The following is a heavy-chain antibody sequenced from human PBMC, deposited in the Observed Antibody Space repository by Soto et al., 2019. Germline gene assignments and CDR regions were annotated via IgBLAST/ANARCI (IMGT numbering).Heavy chain of an antibody. J-gene: IGHJ4*02. D-gene: IGHD1-1*01. CDR2: INPKSGGT. CDR1: GYTFTVYY. CDR3: ARDLEKGGVSAGFDY. V-gene: IGHV1-2*02. Sequence: ASVKVSCKASGYTFTVYYMHWVRQAPGQGLEWMGWINPKSGGTMYPQKFQGRVTMTWDTSISTAYMALTRLRSDDTAVYYCARDLEKGGVSAGFDYWGQGTLVTVSS.